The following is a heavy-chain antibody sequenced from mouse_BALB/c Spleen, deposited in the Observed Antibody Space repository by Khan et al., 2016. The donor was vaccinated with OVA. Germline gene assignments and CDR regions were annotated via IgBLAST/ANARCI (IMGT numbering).Heavy chain of an antibody. CDR3: ARGNYYGSSSWFGY. Sequence: QLEESGAELMKPGASVKISCKATGYTFSSYWIEWVKQRPGHGLEWIGEILPGSGSNNYNEKFKGKATFTADTSSNTAYMQLSSLTSEDSAVYYCARGNYYGSSSWFGYWGQGTLVTVS. CDR1: GYTFSSYW. CDR2: ILPGSGSN. J-gene: IGHJ3*01. V-gene: IGHV1-9*01. D-gene: IGHD1-1*01.